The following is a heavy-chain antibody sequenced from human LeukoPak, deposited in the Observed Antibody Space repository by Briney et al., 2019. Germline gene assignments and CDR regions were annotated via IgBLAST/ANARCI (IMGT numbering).Heavy chain of an antibody. D-gene: IGHD3-22*01. V-gene: IGHV3-23*01. Sequence: PGGSLRLSCAASGFTFSSYAMNWVRQAPVKGLEWVSAISGSGRDTYYADSLKGRFTIPRDNSKNTLFLQMNSLRAEDSAIYYCATNYYDSSGYYPDFDYWGQGVLVSVSS. CDR3: ATNYYDSSGYYPDFDY. CDR2: ISGSGRDT. J-gene: IGHJ4*02. CDR1: GFTFSSYA.